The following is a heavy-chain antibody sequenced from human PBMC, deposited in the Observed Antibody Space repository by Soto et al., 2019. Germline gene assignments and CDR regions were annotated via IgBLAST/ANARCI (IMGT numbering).Heavy chain of an antibody. V-gene: IGHV4-34*01. D-gene: IGHD3-9*01. J-gene: IGHJ3*02. CDR1: GGSFSGYY. CDR3: ASLELRYFGWPAVDNHVAFDI. CDR2: INHRGST. Sequence: QVQLQQWGAGLLKPSETLSLTCAVYGGSFSGYYWSWIRQPPGKGLEWIGEINHRGSTNYNPSLKGRVSISVDPSKNQFPLKLSSVTAADTAVYYCASLELRYFGWPAVDNHVAFDIWGQGTMVTVSS.